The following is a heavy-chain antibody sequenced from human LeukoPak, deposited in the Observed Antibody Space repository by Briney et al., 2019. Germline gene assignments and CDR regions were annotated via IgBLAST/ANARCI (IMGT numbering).Heavy chain of an antibody. CDR1: GFNVTNNY. Sequence: GGSLRLSCAASGFNVTNNYMSWVRQAPGQGLEWVSVIYSGGSTYYADSVKGRFTISRDNSKNTLYLQMNSLRAEDTAVYYCARTYYDFWSGYYSHEGNPFDYWGQGTLVTVSS. CDR2: IYSGGST. D-gene: IGHD3-3*01. V-gene: IGHV3-66*01. J-gene: IGHJ4*02. CDR3: ARTYYDFWSGYYSHEGNPFDY.